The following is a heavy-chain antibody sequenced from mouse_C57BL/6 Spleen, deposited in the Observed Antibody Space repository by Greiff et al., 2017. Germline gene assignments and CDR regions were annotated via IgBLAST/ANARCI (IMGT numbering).Heavy chain of an antibody. D-gene: IGHD4-1*01. V-gene: IGHV5-4*01. J-gene: IGHJ2*01. Sequence: EVQVVESGGGLVKPGGSLKLSCAASGFTFSSYAMSWVRQTPEKRLEWVATISDGGSYTYYPDNVKGRFTISRDNAKNNLYLQMSHLKSEDTAMYYCARELAYFDYWGQGTTRTVSS. CDR3: ARELAYFDY. CDR1: GFTFSSYA. CDR2: ISDGGSYT.